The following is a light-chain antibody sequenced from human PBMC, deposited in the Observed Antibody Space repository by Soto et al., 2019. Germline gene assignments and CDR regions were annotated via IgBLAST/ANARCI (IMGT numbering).Light chain of an antibody. CDR3: QQYNDSFPYT. V-gene: IGKV1-5*01. J-gene: IGKJ2*01. CDR2: DAL. CDR1: QSITNR. Sequence: IPMTHSPSTLSATVRDRVAITCRASQSITNRLAWYQLKPGKAPKVLIYDALNLESGVPSRFSGSRSGTEFTLTVSSLQPDDFATYYCQQYNDSFPYTFGQGTKVDIK.